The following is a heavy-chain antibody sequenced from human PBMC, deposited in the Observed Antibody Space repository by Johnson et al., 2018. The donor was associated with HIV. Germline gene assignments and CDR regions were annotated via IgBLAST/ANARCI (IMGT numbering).Heavy chain of an antibody. D-gene: IGHD1-26*01. J-gene: IGHJ3*02. CDR1: GFSSRSYD. CDR2: IGTAGDT. Sequence: VQLVESGGGLVKPGGSLRLSCAASGFSSRSYDMHWVRQRTGKGLEWVSGIGTAGDTYYPASVKGRFTISRVNAKNSLYLQMNSLRAGDTAVYYCVAATGANGLDICGQGTKVTVSS. CDR3: VAATGANGLDI. V-gene: IGHV3-13*01.